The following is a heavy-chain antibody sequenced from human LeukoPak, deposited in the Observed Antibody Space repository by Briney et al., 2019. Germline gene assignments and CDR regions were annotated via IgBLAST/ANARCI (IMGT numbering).Heavy chain of an antibody. Sequence: ASVKVSCKASRSTFKTYDIIWVRQASGQGLEWMGWMNPKSGDTVCAETFQARVTMTRNTSMNTAYMELSNLKSEDTAIYYCARGVLGYYYYYMDLWGEGTTVTVSS. J-gene: IGHJ6*03. D-gene: IGHD2-8*02. V-gene: IGHV1-8*01. CDR1: RSTFKTYD. CDR2: MNPKSGDT. CDR3: ARGVLGYYYYYMDL.